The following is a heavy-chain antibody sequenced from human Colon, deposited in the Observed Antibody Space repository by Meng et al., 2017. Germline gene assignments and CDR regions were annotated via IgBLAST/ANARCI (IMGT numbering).Heavy chain of an antibody. CDR2: ARIDYANT. CDR3: ARDYWGSLDF. J-gene: IGHJ4*02. V-gene: IGHV4-61*08. CDR1: GASVRSPDHQ. D-gene: IGHD3-16*01. Sequence: QVQLREPGPGLVRPSETLSLTCAVSGASVRSPDHQWGWVRQPPGKGLEWIGYARIDYANTNYNPSLKSRVNVSLDTSKNQFSLNVRSVTAADTAVYYCARDYWGSLDFWGQGILVTVSS.